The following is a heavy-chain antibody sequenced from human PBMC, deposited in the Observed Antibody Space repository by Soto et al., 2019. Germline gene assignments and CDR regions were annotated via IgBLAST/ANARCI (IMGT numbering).Heavy chain of an antibody. J-gene: IGHJ3*02. V-gene: IGHV3-23*01. CDR3: ARQRSHSSSWSDAFDI. Sequence: GGSLRLSCAASGFTFSSYAMSWVRQAPGKGLEWVSAISGNGSNKYYADSVKGRFTISRDNSKNTLYLQMNSLRAEDTAVYYCARQRSHSSSWSDAFDIWAQGTMVTVSS. CDR2: ISGNGSNK. CDR1: GFTFSSYA. D-gene: IGHD6-13*01.